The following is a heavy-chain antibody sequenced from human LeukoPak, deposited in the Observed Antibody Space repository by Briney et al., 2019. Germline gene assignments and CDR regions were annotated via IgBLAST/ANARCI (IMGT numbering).Heavy chain of an antibody. CDR2: IYPGDSDT. V-gene: IGHV5-51*01. CDR1: CYSITNYM. Sequence: GSSLNISRDGSCYSITNYMHCWGRQIPEKRLEWMGIIYPGDSDTRYSPSFQGQVTISADKSISTAYLQWSSLKASDTAMYYCASSEGAMVDYWGQGTLVTVSS. J-gene: IGHJ4*02. CDR3: ASSEGAMVDY. D-gene: IGHD1-26*01.